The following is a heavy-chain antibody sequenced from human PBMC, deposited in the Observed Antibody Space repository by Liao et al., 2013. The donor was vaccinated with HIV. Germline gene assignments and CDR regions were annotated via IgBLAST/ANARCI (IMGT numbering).Heavy chain of an antibody. D-gene: IGHD3-3*01. Sequence: QVQLHESGPGLVKPSQTLSLTCTVSGGSISSGDYYWSWIRQPAGKGLEWIGRIYYSGXTNYNPSLKSRVTMSVDTSKNQFSLKLSSVTAADTAVYYCARDLVYDFWSGYYLDYWGQGTLVTVSS. J-gene: IGHJ4*02. V-gene: IGHV4-61*02. CDR2: IYYSGXT. CDR3: ARDLVYDFWSGYYLDY. CDR1: GGSISSGDYY.